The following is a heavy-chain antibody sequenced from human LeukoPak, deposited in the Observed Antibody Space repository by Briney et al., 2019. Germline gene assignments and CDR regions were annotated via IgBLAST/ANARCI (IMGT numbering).Heavy chain of an antibody. J-gene: IGHJ4*02. CDR2: IYQSGGT. CDR1: GYSISSGYY. V-gene: IGHV4-38-2*01. D-gene: IGHD2-2*01. Sequence: KPSETLSLTCVVSGYSISSGYYWGWIRQPPGKGLEWIGSIYQSGGTFYNPSLKSRVTISVDTSKNQFSLKLSSVTAADTAVYYCARGDCSSTSCYSPFDYWGQGTLVTVSS. CDR3: ARGDCSSTSCYSPFDY.